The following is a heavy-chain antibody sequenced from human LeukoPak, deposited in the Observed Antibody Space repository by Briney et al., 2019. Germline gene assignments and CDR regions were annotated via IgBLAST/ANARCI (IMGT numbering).Heavy chain of an antibody. CDR2: IYYSGST. V-gene: IGHV4-39*07. D-gene: IGHD6-13*01. Sequence: SETLSLTCTVSGGSISSSSYYWGWIRQPPGKGLEWIGSIYYSGSTYYNPSLKSRVTISVDTSKNQFSLKLSSVTAADTAVYYCAGDRGRGAAAGRDYWGQGTLVTVSS. CDR3: AGDRGRGAAAGRDY. J-gene: IGHJ4*02. CDR1: GGSISSSSYY.